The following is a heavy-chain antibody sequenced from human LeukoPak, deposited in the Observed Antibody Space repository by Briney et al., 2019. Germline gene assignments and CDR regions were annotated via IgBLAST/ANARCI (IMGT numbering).Heavy chain of an antibody. CDR3: ARGPWGSGYYYFDY. CDR1: GGSISSGGYS. D-gene: IGHD3-22*01. Sequence: SETLSLTCAVSGGSISSGGYSWSWIRQPPGKGLEWIGYIYHSGSTYYNPSLKSRVTISVDRSKNQFSLKLSSVTAADTAVYYCARGPWGSGYYYFDYWGQGTLVTVSS. CDR2: IYHSGST. J-gene: IGHJ4*02. V-gene: IGHV4-30-2*01.